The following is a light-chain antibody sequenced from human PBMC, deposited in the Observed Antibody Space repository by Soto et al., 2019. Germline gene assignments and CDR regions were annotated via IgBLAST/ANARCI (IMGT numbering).Light chain of an antibody. V-gene: IGKV3-20*01. CDR3: QQYGSSPYT. CDR1: QSVSNNY. Sequence: EIVLTQSPGTLSLSPGERATLSCRASQSVSNNYLAWYQQKPGQAPRLLIYAASSRATGIPDRFSGSGSGTDFTLIISRLEPEDFAVYYCQQYGSSPYTFGQGTKLEIK. J-gene: IGKJ2*01. CDR2: AAS.